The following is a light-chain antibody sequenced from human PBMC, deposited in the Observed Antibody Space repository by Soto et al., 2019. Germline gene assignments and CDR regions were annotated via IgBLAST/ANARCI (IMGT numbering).Light chain of an antibody. CDR2: GAS. J-gene: IGKJ1*01. CDR3: QQYDSSLGA. CDR1: QSVSSS. V-gene: IGKV3-20*01. Sequence: EIVLTQSPGTLSLSPGERATLSCRASQSVSSSLAWYQHKPGQAPRLLIDGASTRATGIPARFSGSGSGTDFTLTISRLEPEDFAVYYCQQYDSSLGAFGQGTKVDIK.